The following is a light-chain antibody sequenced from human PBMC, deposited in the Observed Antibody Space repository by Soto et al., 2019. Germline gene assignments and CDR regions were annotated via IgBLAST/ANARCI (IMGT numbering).Light chain of an antibody. CDR2: DVS. CDR3: SSYTSSSPVV. V-gene: IGLV2-14*01. J-gene: IGLJ2*01. Sequence: QSALTQPAAVSGSPGQSITISCTGTSSDVGGYNYVSWYQQHPGKAPKLMIYDVSNRPSGVSNRFSGSKSGNTASLTISGLQAEDEAAYYFSSYTSSSPVVFGGGTKLTVL. CDR1: SSDVGGYNY.